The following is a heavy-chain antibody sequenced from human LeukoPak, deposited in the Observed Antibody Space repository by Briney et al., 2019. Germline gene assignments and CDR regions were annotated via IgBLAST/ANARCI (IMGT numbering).Heavy chain of an antibody. D-gene: IGHD2-2*01. V-gene: IGHV1-2*02. Sequence: ASVKVSCKASGYTFTSYAMNWVRQAPGQGLEWMGCINPNSGGTNYAQKFQGRVTMTRDTSISTTYMELSRLRSDDTAVYYCARDRGSEYCSSTSCYHYYYYMDVWAKGTTVTVSS. CDR3: ARDRGSEYCSSTSCYHYYYYMDV. CDR1: GYTFTSYA. CDR2: INPNSGGT. J-gene: IGHJ6*03.